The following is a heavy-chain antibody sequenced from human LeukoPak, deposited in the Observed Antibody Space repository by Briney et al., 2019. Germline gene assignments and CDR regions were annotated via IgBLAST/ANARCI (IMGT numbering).Heavy chain of an antibody. Sequence: GGSLRLSCAASGFTFSTYSMHWVRQAPGKGLEWVSSIRSSSTYINYADSVKGRFTISRDDAKNSLYLQMNSLRAEDTAVYYCARDGIFDYWGQGTLDTVSS. J-gene: IGHJ4*02. CDR2: IRSSSTYI. CDR3: ARDGIFDY. CDR1: GFTFSTYS. V-gene: IGHV3-21*01.